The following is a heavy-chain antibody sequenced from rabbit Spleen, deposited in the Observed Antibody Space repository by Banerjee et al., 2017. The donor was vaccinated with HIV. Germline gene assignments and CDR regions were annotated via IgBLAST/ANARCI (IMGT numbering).Heavy chain of an antibody. CDR3: ARDGAGGSYFAL. Sequence: QLEESGGGLVQPGGSLTLSCTASGFTFSSNYMNWGRQAPGKGLEWSGYIDTAFGITYYANWVNGRFSISRENAQNTVFLQMTSLTAADTATYFCARDGAGGSYFALWGPGTLVTVS. V-gene: IGHV1S7*01. J-gene: IGHJ4*01. CDR1: GFTFSSNY. D-gene: IGHD8-1*01. CDR2: IDTAFGIT.